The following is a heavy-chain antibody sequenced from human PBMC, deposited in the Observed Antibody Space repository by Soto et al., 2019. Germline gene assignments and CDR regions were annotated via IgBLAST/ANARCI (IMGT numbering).Heavy chain of an antibody. Sequence: QVQLVESGGDMVQAETSLRLSCTGSGFTFKSLSLHWVRQGPDKGLEWVAVVSFDGKVTYYADSVKGRFTVSRDNSKNTIYLQANSLRAEDTAVYYCAREPYGDSQYFDYWGQGTPVTVSS. CDR1: GFTFKSLS. J-gene: IGHJ4*02. CDR2: VSFDGKVT. CDR3: AREPYGDSQYFDY. V-gene: IGHV3-30*04. D-gene: IGHD2-21*02.